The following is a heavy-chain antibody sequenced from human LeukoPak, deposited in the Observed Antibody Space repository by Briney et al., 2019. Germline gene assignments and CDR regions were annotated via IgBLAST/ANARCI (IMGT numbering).Heavy chain of an antibody. CDR2: ISAYNGNT. CDR3: ARVQYYYDSSGYYPDY. CDR1: GYTFTSYG. D-gene: IGHD3-22*01. Sequence: ASVKVSCKASGYTFTSYGISWVRQAPGQGLEWMGWISAYNGNTNYAQKLQGRVTMTTDTSTSTAYMELRSLRSDDTAVYYCARVQYYYDSSGYYPDYWGQGTLVTVSS. J-gene: IGHJ4*02. V-gene: IGHV1-18*01.